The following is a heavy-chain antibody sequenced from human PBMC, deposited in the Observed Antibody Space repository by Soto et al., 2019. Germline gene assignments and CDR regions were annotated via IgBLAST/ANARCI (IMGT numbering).Heavy chain of an antibody. CDR3: AKVLHPVTTNHYFDY. D-gene: IGHD4-17*01. Sequence: GGSLRLSCAASGFTFSTYGMHWVRQAPGKGLEWVAAISYDGSDKYYADSVKGRFTISRDNSKNTLYLQMNSLRAEDTAVYYCAKVLHPVTTNHYFDYWGQGTLVTVSS. CDR1: GFTFSTYG. V-gene: IGHV3-30*18. J-gene: IGHJ4*02. CDR2: ISYDGSDK.